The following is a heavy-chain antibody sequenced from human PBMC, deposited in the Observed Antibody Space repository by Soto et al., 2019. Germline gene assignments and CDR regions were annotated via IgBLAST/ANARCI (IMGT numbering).Heavy chain of an antibody. CDR3: ARGRYGDY. D-gene: IGHD1-1*01. CDR2: ISAHNGNT. V-gene: IGHV1-18*01. J-gene: IGHJ4*02. Sequence: QVHLVQSGAEVKKPGASVKVSCKGSGYAFTTYGSTWVRQAPGQGLERMGWISAHNGNTNYAQKLQARVTVTRDTSTSTAYMELRSLRSDDTAVYYCARGRYGDYWGQGALVTVSS. CDR1: GYAFTTYG.